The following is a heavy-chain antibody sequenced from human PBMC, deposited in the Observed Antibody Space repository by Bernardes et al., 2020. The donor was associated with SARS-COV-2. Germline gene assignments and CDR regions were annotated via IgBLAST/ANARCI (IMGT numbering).Heavy chain of an antibody. V-gene: IGHV4-34*01. Sequence: SETLSLTCAVSGGSLSGYYWSWIRQPPGKGLEWIGEIDSSGVTNYTPSLKSRVTISLDASRNQFSLKLTSVTAADTALYYCARVAGDYGHYWGQGTLVTVSP. CDR3: ARVAGDYGHY. CDR1: GGSLSGYY. D-gene: IGHD4-17*01. CDR2: IDSSGVT. J-gene: IGHJ4*02.